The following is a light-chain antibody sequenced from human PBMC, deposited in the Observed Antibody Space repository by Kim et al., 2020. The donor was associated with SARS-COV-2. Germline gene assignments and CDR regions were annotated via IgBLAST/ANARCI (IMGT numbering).Light chain of an antibody. CDR1: QSISSSY. CDR3: QYYTSSFT. CDR2: AAS. J-gene: IGKJ4*01. Sequence: EIVLTQSPGTLSFSPGERASLSCRASQSISSSYLAWYQHKPGQAPKLLIYAASSRATGIPDRFSGSGSGTDFTLTISRLEPEDFAVYYCQYYTSSFTFGGGTKLEI. V-gene: IGKV3-20*01.